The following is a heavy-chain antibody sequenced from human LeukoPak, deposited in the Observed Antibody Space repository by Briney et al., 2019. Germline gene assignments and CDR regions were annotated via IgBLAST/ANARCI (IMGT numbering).Heavy chain of an antibody. V-gene: IGHV1-69*05. Sequence: SVKVSCKASGGTFSSYAISWVRQAPGQGLEWMGGIIPIFGTANYTQKFQGRVTITTDESTSTAYMELSSLRSEDTAVYYCAREDCSGGSCFFDYWGQGTLVTVSS. CDR3: AREDCSGGSCFFDY. J-gene: IGHJ4*02. CDR1: GGTFSSYA. D-gene: IGHD2-15*01. CDR2: IIPIFGTA.